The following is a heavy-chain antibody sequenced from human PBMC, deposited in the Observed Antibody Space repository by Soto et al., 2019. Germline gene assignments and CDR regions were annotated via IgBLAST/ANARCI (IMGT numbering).Heavy chain of an antibody. D-gene: IGHD1-1*01. V-gene: IGHV4-4*07. CDR3: ASPPLNWSDADS. CDR1: GGSISSYY. CDR2: IYTSGSS. Sequence: SETLWLTWTLAGGSISSYYWSWIRQPAGKGLEWIGRIYTSGSSYSNPSLKSRLSMSVDTSKNQFSLTMKSVTAADTGGYSCASPPLNWSDADSWGQGVLVTVSS. J-gene: IGHJ4*02.